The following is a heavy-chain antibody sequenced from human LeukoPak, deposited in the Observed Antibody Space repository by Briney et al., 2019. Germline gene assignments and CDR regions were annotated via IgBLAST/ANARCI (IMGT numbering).Heavy chain of an antibody. Sequence: PGASLRLSCAASGFTFSYYYSSWIRQPPAGVLELVLFFSGSCSHTPYADSVKRRFTASGDNTKNSLSPQVNSRRADDTAIYYCAIVGSTAAAGTPDYWGEGNLVTVSS. CDR3: AIVGSTAAAGTPDY. D-gene: IGHD6-13*01. CDR2: FSGSCSHT. J-gene: IGHJ4*02. CDR1: GFTFSYYY. V-gene: IGHV3-11*05.